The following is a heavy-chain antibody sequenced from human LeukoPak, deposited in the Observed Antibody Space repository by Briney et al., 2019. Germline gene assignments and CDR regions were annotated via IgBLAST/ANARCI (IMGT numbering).Heavy chain of an antibody. V-gene: IGHV3-48*03. CDR2: ISGSGTIV. Sequence: GGSLRLSCADSGFTFGSYEMNWVRQAPGKGLEWLSYISGSGTIVYYADSVKGRFTISRDNSKNTLHLQMNSLRAEDTAVYYCAKEVPGPLWLPYFDYWGQGTLVTVSS. J-gene: IGHJ4*02. CDR3: AKEVPGPLWLPYFDY. D-gene: IGHD5-12*01. CDR1: GFTFGSYE.